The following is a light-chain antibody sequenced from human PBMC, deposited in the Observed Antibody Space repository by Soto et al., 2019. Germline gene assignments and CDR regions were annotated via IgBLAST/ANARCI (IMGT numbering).Light chain of an antibody. V-gene: IGLV1-44*01. CDR2: SYD. CDR3: AAWDASLDGYV. J-gene: IGLJ1*01. Sequence: QSVLTQPPSASGTPGQRVTISCSTSSSNLEDNTVNWYQHVPGTAPKLLIYSYDQRPSGVPDRFSGSKSGTSASLAISGLQSEDEADYYCAAWDASLDGYVFGTGTKLTVL. CDR1: SSNLEDNT.